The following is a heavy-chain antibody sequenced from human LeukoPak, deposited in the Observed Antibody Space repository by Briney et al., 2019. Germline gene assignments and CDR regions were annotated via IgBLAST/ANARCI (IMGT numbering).Heavy chain of an antibody. CDR2: IYYSGIT. CDR3: ARDRTGRNTAQDDY. V-gene: IGHV4-59*12. CDR1: GGSISSYY. D-gene: IGHD5-18*01. Sequence: TPSETLSLTCTGSGGSISSYYWNWIRQPPGKGLVWIGYIYYSGITNYNPSLKSRVTISVDTSKSQFSLKLSSVTAADTAVYYCARDRTGRNTAQDDYWGQGTLVTVSS. J-gene: IGHJ4*02.